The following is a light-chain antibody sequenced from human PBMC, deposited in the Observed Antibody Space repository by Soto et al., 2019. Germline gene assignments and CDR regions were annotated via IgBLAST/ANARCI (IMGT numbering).Light chain of an antibody. CDR2: KAS. CDR1: QSIGSW. CDR3: QQYNSWSLT. Sequence: DIPMTQSPSTLSAFVGDRVTITCRASQSIGSWLAWYQQKPGKPPKVLIYKASTLQSGVPPRFSGSGSGTDFTLTISSLQPDDFATYYCQQYNSWSLTFGGGTKVEIK. J-gene: IGKJ4*01. V-gene: IGKV1-5*03.